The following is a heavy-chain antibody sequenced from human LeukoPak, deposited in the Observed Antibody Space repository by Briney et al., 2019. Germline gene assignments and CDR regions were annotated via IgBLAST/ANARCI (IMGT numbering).Heavy chain of an antibody. J-gene: IGHJ4*02. CDR3: ARGLYSSSP. CDR2: ISGSGFT. D-gene: IGHD6-6*01. Sequence: GGSLRLSCAASGFTFSSYAMSWVRQAPGQGLEWVSAISGSGFTYYADPVKGRFTISRDNSKNTLYLQMNSLRAEDTAVYYCARGLYSSSPWGQGTLVTVSS. CDR1: GFTFSSYA. V-gene: IGHV3-23*01.